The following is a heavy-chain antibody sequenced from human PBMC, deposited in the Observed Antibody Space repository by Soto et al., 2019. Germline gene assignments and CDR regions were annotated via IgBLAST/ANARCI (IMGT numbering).Heavy chain of an antibody. CDR2: ISAYNGNT. D-gene: IGHD6-6*01. CDR1: GYTFTSYG. V-gene: IGHV1-18*01. CDR3: ARGLIRRIAARNYYYGMDV. Sequence: ASVKVSCKASGYTFTSYGISWVRQAPGQGLEWMGWISAYNGNTNYAQKLQGRVTMTTDTSTSTAYMELRSLRSDGTAVYYCARGLIRRIAARNYYYGMDVWGQGTTVTVSS. J-gene: IGHJ6*02.